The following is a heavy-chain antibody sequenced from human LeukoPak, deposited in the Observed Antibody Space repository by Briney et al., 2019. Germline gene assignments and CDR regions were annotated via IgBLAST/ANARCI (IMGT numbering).Heavy chain of an antibody. J-gene: IGHJ1*01. CDR1: GFTFSSYS. V-gene: IGHV3-48*04. D-gene: IGHD2-2*01. CDR2: ISSSSSTI. Sequence: PGGSLRLSCAASGFTFSSYSMNWVRQAPGKGQEWVSYISSSSSTIYYADSVKGRFTISRDNAKNSLYLQMNSLRAEDTAVYYCARSAQTKRKGYCSSPSCVTVGYFQHWGQGTLVTVSS. CDR3: ARSAQTKRKGYCSSPSCVTVGYFQH.